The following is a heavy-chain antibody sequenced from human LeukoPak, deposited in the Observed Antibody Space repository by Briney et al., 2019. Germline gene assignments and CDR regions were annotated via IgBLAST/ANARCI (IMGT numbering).Heavy chain of an antibody. D-gene: IGHD2-15*01. CDR3: VQGWRDN. V-gene: IGHV3-7*01. Sequence: GGALRLSCAASGITFSNDWMSWVRQAPGEGLEWVANINQDSSEKYYVDSVKGRFTISRDNAKNSLYLQLNTLRPEDTAVYYCVQGWRDNWGQGTLVTVSS. CDR2: INQDSSEK. CDR1: GITFSNDW. J-gene: IGHJ4*02.